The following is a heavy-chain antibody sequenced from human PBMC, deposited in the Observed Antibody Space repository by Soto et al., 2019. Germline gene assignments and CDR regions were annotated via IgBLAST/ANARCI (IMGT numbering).Heavy chain of an antibody. V-gene: IGHV3-15*07. D-gene: IGHD3-10*01. CDR1: GFTFSNAW. J-gene: IGHJ4*02. CDR2: IKSKTDGGIT. CDR3: TTDTGGYPPSYYYGSGSKAYFDY. Sequence: PGGSLRLSCAASGFTFSNAWMNWVRQAPGKGLEWVGRIKSKTDGGITDYAAPVKGRFTISRDDSKNTLYLQMNSLKTEDTAVYYCTTDTGGYPPSYYYGSGSKAYFDYWGQGTLVTVSS.